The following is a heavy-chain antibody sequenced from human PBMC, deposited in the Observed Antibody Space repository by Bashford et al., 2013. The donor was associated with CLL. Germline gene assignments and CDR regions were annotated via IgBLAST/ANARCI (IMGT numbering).Heavy chain of an antibody. D-gene: IGHD3-22*01. CDR2: INSDGSST. Sequence: GGPLRLSCAASGFTFSSYWMHWVRQAPGKGLVWVSRINSDGSSTSYADSVKGRFTISRDNAKNTLYLQMNSLRDEDTAVYYCARGYYYDSSGYFPIDYWGQGTLVTVSS. CDR3: ARGYYYDSSGYFPIDY. J-gene: IGHJ4*02. CDR1: GFTFSSYW. V-gene: IGHV3-74*01.